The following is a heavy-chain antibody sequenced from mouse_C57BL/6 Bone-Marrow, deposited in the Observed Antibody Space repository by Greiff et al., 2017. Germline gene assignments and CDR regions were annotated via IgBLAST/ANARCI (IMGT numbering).Heavy chain of an antibody. D-gene: IGHD1-1*01. CDR3: ARRHYYGTLYAMDY. Sequence: QVQLQQPGAELVRPGSSVKLSCKASGYTFTSYWMDWVKQRPGQGLEWIGNIYPSDSETHYNQKFKDKATLTVDKSSRTAYMQLSSLTSEDSAVYYCARRHYYGTLYAMDYWGQGTSVTVSS. CDR2: IYPSDSET. J-gene: IGHJ4*01. V-gene: IGHV1-61*01. CDR1: GYTFTSYW.